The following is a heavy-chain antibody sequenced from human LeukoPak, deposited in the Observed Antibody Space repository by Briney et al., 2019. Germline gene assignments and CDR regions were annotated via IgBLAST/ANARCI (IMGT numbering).Heavy chain of an antibody. J-gene: IGHJ5*02. V-gene: IGHV4-34*01. CDR2: INHSGST. D-gene: IGHD3-3*01. Sequence: PSETLSLTCAVYGGSFSGYYWSWIRQPPGKGLEWIGEINHSGSTNYNPSPKSRVTISVDTSKNQFSLKLSSVTAADTAVYYCARVGHDFWSGYTPSYNWFDPWGQGTLVTVSS. CDR1: GGSFSGYY. CDR3: ARVGHDFWSGYTPSYNWFDP.